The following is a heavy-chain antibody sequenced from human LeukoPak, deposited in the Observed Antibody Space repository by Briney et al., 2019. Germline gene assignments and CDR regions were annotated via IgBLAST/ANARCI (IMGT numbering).Heavy chain of an antibody. D-gene: IGHD2-2*02. Sequence: GGSLRLSCAASGFTFSSYAMHWVRQAPGKGLEWVAVISYDGSNKYYADSVKGRFTISRDNSKKTLYLQMNSLRAEDTAVYYCARDGPYYYSSTSCYTSNWFDPWGQRTLVTVSS. CDR2: ISYDGSNK. CDR1: GFTFSSYA. V-gene: IGHV3-30-3*01. CDR3: ARDGPYYYSSTSCYTSNWFDP. J-gene: IGHJ5*02.